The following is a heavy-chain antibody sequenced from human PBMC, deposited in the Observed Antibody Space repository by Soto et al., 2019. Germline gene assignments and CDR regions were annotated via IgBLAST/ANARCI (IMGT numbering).Heavy chain of an antibody. CDR2: FDPEDGET. CDR1: GYTLTELS. J-gene: IGHJ6*03. Sequence: GASVKVSCKVSGYTLTELSMHWVRQAPGKGLEWMGGFDPEDGETIYAQKFQGRVTMTEDTSTDTAYMELSSLGSEDTAVYYCATGGYNWNDFSPYYYMDVWGKGTTVTVSS. V-gene: IGHV1-24*01. CDR3: ATGGYNWNDFSPYYYMDV. D-gene: IGHD1-20*01.